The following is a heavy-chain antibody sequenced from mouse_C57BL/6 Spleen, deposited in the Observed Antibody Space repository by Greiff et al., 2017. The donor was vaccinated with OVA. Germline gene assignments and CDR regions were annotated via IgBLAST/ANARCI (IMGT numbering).Heavy chain of an antibody. CDR2: IDPETGGT. CDR1: GYTFTDYE. J-gene: IGHJ1*03. V-gene: IGHV1-15*01. CDR3: TRPRVAEYFDV. Sequence: QVQLQQSGAELVRPGASVTLSCKASGYTFTDYEMHWVKQTPVHGLEWIGAIDPETGGTAYNQKFKGKAILTADKSSSTAYMERRSLTSEDSSVYYCTRPRVAEYFDVWGTGTTVTVSS.